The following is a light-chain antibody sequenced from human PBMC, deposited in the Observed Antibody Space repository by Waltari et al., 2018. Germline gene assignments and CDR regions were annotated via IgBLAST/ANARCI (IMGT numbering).Light chain of an antibody. CDR1: SSDVGAYNL. CDR2: EVR. Sequence: QSALAQPASVSGSPGQSITISCSGTSSDVGAYNLVSWYQHHPGKAPKPTIFEVRARPSGISHRFSGSKSGNTASRTISGLQAEDEADYYCCSYAGGATVLFGGGTKLTVL. CDR3: CSYAGGATVL. J-gene: IGLJ3*02. V-gene: IGLV2-23*02.